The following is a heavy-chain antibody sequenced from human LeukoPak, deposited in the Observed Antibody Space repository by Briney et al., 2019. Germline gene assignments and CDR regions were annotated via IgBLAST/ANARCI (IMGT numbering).Heavy chain of an antibody. CDR2: MNPNSGNT. CDR1: GYTFTSYD. CDR3: ARGQLGDIVVVPAAMFGFDP. J-gene: IGHJ5*02. V-gene: IGHV1-8*01. Sequence: ASVKVSCKASGYTFTSYDINWVRQATGQGLEWMGWMNPNSGNTGYAQKFQGRVTMTRNTSISTAYMELSSLRSKDTAVYYCARGQLGDIVVVPAAMFGFDPWGQGTLVTVSS. D-gene: IGHD2-2*01.